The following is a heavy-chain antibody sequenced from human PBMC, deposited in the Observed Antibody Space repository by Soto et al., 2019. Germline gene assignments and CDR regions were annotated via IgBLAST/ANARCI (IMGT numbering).Heavy chain of an antibody. CDR1: GLTFTRAW. CDR3: TADSDFMKTLVRFDF. CDR2: IKSKIDGGTT. J-gene: IGHJ4*01. V-gene: IGHV3-15*07. Sequence: EVHLVESGGALVEPGGSLRLSCVVSGLTFTRAWINWVRQAPGKGLEWVGRIKSKIDGGTTDFAAPVKGRFGISRDDSRDIVHLQRGNLKIEDTAVYYCTADSDFMKTLVRFDFWGLGTLVTVSS.